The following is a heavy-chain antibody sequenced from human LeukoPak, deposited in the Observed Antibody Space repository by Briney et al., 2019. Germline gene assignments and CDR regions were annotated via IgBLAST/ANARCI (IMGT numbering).Heavy chain of an antibody. D-gene: IGHD3-22*01. V-gene: IGHV3-7*01. J-gene: IGHJ4*02. Sequence: GLFLRLACAASGFTFSSQWMRWVRQASGKGLEWAANINQHGSEKYYVDSVKGRFTISRDNAKNLLYLQMNSLRAEDTAVYYCARAAISTYDSSGYYFDYWGQGTLVTVSS. CDR1: GFTFSSQW. CDR3: ARAAISTYDSSGYYFDY. CDR2: INQHGSEK.